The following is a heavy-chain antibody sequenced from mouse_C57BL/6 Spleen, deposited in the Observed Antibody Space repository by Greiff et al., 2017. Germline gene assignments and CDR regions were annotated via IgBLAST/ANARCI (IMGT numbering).Heavy chain of an antibody. CDR3: ARDDLLPYYFDY. D-gene: IGHD2-1*01. Sequence: DVMLVESGGGLVKPGGSLKLSCAASGFTFSSYAMSWVRQTPEKRLEWVATISDGGSYTYYPDNVKGRFTISRDNAKNNLYLQMSHLKSEDTAMYYCARDDLLPYYFDYWGQGTTLTVSS. V-gene: IGHV5-4*01. J-gene: IGHJ2*01. CDR1: GFTFSSYA. CDR2: ISDGGSYT.